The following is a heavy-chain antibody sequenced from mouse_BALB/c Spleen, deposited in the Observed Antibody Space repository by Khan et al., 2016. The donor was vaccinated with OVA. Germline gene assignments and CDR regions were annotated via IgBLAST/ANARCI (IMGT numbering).Heavy chain of an antibody. CDR2: ISCYNGAT. Sequence: LVKTGASVKISCKASGYSFTVYYMHWVKQSHGKSLEWIGYISCYNGATSYNQKFKGKATFTVDTSSSTAYMQFNSLTSEDSAVYYCARGDYYGSSSFAYWGQGTLVTFSA. CDR3: ARGDYYGSSSFAY. CDR1: GYSFTVYY. V-gene: IGHV1S34*01. J-gene: IGHJ3*01. D-gene: IGHD1-1*01.